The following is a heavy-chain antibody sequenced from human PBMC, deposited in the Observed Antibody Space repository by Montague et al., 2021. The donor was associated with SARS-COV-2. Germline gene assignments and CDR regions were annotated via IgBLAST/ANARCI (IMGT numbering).Heavy chain of an antibody. J-gene: IGHJ6*02. CDR2: IYHWWST. CDR1: GGAINSSNW. CDR3: ARFLGFCSGANCYSSGMDV. V-gene: IGHV4-4*02. D-gene: IGHD2-15*01. Sequence: SETLSLTCVVSGGAINSSNWWSWVRQPPGKGLEWIGEIYHWWSTNYNPPLKSRFTISIDKSTNQLSLKLSSVTAADTDVYYFARFLGFCSGANCYSSGMDVWGQGTTGTVS.